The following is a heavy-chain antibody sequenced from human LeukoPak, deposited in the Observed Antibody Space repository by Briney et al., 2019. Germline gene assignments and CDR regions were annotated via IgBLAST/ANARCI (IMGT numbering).Heavy chain of an antibody. CDR2: ISSSGSTI. J-gene: IGHJ6*04. Sequence: GGSLRLSCAASGFTLSSYEMNWVRQAPGKGLEWVSYISSSGSTIYYADSVKGRFTVSRDNAKNSLYLQMNSLRAEDTAVYYCAELGITMIGGVWGKGTTVTISS. D-gene: IGHD3-10*02. CDR1: GFTLSSYE. V-gene: IGHV3-48*03. CDR3: AELGITMIGGV.